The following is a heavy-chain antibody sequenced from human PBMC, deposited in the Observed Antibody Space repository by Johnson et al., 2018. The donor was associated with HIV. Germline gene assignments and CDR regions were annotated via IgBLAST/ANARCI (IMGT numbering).Heavy chain of an antibody. V-gene: IGHV3-11*04. CDR3: ARLSGYEPDNDAFDI. CDR1: GFTFSDYY. Sequence: VQLVESGGGLVKPGGSLRLSCAASGFTFSDYYMSWIRQAPGKGLEWVSYISSSGSTIYYADSVKGRFTIARDNAKNTLYQQMNSLRAEDTAVYYCARLSGYEPDNDAFDIWGQGTMVTVSS. J-gene: IGHJ3*02. D-gene: IGHD5-12*01. CDR2: ISSSGSTI.